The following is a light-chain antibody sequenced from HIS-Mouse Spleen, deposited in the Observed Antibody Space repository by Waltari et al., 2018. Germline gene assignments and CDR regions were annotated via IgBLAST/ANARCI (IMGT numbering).Light chain of an antibody. J-gene: IGKJ4*01. CDR1: QGISRY. Sequence: AIRMTQSPSSLSASTGDRVTITCRASQGISRYLAWYQQKPGKAPKLLIYAASTLQSGVPSRCSGRGSETDFTLTISCLQSEDFATYYCQQYYSDPLNFGGGTKVEIK. CDR3: QQYYSDPLN. CDR2: AAS. V-gene: IGKV1-8*01.